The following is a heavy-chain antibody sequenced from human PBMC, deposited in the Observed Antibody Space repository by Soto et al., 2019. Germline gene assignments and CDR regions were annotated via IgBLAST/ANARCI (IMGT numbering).Heavy chain of an antibody. V-gene: IGHV4-39*01. CDR3: ARQDLDSSCYYYRYYFDY. D-gene: IGHD3-22*01. CDR1: GGSISSSSYY. Sequence: SETLSLTCTVSGGSISSSSYYWGWIRQPPGKGLEWIGSIYYSGSTYYNPSLKSRVTISVDTSKNQFSLKLSSVTAADTAVYYCARQDLDSSCYYYRYYFDYWGQGTLVTVS. J-gene: IGHJ4*02. CDR2: IYYSGST.